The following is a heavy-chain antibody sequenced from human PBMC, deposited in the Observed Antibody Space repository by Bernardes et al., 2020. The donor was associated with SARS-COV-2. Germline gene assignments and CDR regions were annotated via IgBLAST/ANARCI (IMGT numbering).Heavy chain of an antibody. Sequence: GGSLRLSCAASGFTFDDYAMHWVRQAPGKGLEWVSGISWNSGSIGYADSVKGRFTISRDNAKNSLYLQMNSLRAEDTALYYCAAQYGVGDYYYYGMDVWGQGTTVTVSS. V-gene: IGHV3-9*01. J-gene: IGHJ6*02. CDR2: ISWNSGSI. D-gene: IGHD2-15*01. CDR1: GFTFDDYA. CDR3: AAQYGVGDYYYYGMDV.